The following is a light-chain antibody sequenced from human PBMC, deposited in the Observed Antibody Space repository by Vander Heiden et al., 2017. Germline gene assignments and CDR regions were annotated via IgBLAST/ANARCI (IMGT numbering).Light chain of an antibody. CDR3: ATWDSSLSAAV. CDR1: SSNIGNNF. J-gene: IGLJ2*01. CDR2: DNN. V-gene: IGLV1-51*01. Sequence: QSGLTQPLSVSAAPGQKVTISCSGRSSNIGNNFVAWYQQLPGAAPKLLIYDNNKRPSGIPDRFSGSKSGTSATLGITGLQTGDEADYYCATWDSSLSAAVFGGGTKLTVL.